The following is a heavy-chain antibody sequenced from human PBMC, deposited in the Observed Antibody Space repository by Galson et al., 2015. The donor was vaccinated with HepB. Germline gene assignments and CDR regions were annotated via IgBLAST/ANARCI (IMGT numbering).Heavy chain of an antibody. V-gene: IGHV4-34*01. Sequence: SETLSLTCAVYGGSFSGYYWSWIRQPPGKGLEWIGEINHSGSTNYNPSLKSRVTISVDTSKNQFSLKLSSVTAADTAVYYCAREGGEVVIAPDHWGQGTLVTVSS. CDR1: GGSFSGYY. J-gene: IGHJ4*02. CDR3: AREGGEVVIAPDH. D-gene: IGHD2-21*01. CDR2: INHSGST.